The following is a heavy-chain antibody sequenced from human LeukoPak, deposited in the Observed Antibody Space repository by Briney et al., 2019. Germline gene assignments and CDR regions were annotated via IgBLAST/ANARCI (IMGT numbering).Heavy chain of an antibody. CDR3: ARGDWNYGRTDH. CDR1: GYTFNTYG. CDR2: ITYNGDT. V-gene: IGHV1-18*01. D-gene: IGHD1-7*01. J-gene: IGHJ4*02. Sequence: ASVKVSCKASGYTFNTYGISWVRQAPGQGLEWMGWITYNGDTNYAQKVQGRVIMTTDTPTSTAYMQLRSLTSDDTAVYYCARGDWNYGRTDHWGQGTLVTVSS.